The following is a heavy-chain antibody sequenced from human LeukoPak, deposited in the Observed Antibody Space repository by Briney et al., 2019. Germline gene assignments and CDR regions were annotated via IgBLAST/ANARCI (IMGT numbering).Heavy chain of an antibody. V-gene: IGHV3-53*01. Sequence: GGSLRLSCAASGFTVSSNYMSWVRQAPGKGLEWVSAIYSGGSTYYADSVKGRFTISRDNSKNTLYLQMNSLRAEDTAVYYCARAQPYYDILTGYGEAYYFDYWGQGTLVTVSS. CDR1: GFTVSSNY. CDR2: IYSGGST. J-gene: IGHJ4*01. CDR3: ARAQPYYDILTGYGEAYYFDY. D-gene: IGHD3-9*01.